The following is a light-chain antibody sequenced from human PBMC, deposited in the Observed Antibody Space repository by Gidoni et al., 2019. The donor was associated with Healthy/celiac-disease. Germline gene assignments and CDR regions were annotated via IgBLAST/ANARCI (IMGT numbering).Light chain of an antibody. CDR1: AFPKQY. CDR2: KDS. V-gene: IGLV3-25*03. J-gene: IGLJ2*01. Sequence: SYELTQPSSVSVSPGQTARITCSGHAFPKQYAYWYQQKPGQAPVLVIYKDSERPSGIPERFSGYSSGTTVTLTISGVQAEDEADYYCQSADSSGNYVVFGGGTKLTVL. CDR3: QSADSSGNYVV.